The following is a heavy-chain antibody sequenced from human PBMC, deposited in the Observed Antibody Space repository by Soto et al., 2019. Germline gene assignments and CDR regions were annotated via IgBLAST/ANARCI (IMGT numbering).Heavy chain of an antibody. Sequence: QVQLVQSGAEVKKPGSSVKLSCKTSGGTFRNSAINWVRQAPGQGLEWMGGSIPVFGTANYAQTFQGRFTITADESTSTAYMELSSLRSEDTAAYYCAIPLPKQQLVRGAFDHWGQGTLVTVAS. CDR3: AIPLPKQQLVRGAFDH. V-gene: IGHV1-69*01. D-gene: IGHD6-13*01. CDR2: SIPVFGTA. J-gene: IGHJ4*02. CDR1: GGTFRNSA.